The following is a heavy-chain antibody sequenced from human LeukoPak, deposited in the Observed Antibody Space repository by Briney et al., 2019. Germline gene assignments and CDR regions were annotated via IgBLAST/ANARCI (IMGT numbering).Heavy chain of an antibody. CDR2: VSWNSGSK. D-gene: IGHD3-3*01. J-gene: IGHJ4*02. V-gene: IGHV3-9*01. CDR3: ARERQNKDFWSGGDY. CDR1: GFTFDDYA. Sequence: GRSLRLSCAASGFTFDDYAMHWVRQAPGKGLEWVSGVSWNSGSKGYADSVKGRFIISRDNAKNSLYLRMNTLRPEDTAVYYCARERQNKDFWSGGDYWGQGTLVTVSS.